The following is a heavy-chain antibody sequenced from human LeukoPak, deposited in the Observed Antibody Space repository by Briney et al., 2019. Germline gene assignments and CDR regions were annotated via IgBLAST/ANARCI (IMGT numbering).Heavy chain of an antibody. D-gene: IGHD3-10*01. CDR2: TYYRSKWYS. J-gene: IGHJ4*02. CDR1: GDSVSSYSAA. CDR3: ARMVGLVSDY. V-gene: IGHV6-1*01. Sequence: SQTLSLTCAISGDSVSSYSAAWNWIRQSPSRGLEWLGRTYYRSKWYSYYAPSVKSRITINPDTSKNQFSLQLKSVTPEDTAVYYCARMVGLVSDYWGQGTLVTVSS.